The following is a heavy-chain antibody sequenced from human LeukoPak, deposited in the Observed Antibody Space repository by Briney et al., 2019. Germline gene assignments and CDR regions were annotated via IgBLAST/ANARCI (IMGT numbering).Heavy chain of an antibody. D-gene: IGHD2-15*01. CDR1: GFTFTSYA. Sequence: PAGSRRLSCAAYGFTFTSYAMHWVRQVPGKGLEWVAVISYDGSNKYYADSVKGRFTISRDNSKNTLYLQMNSLRAEDTAVYYCARDACSGGSCYSGHAFDIWGQGTMVTVSS. V-gene: IGHV3-30-3*01. CDR3: ARDACSGGSCYSGHAFDI. CDR2: ISYDGSNK. J-gene: IGHJ3*02.